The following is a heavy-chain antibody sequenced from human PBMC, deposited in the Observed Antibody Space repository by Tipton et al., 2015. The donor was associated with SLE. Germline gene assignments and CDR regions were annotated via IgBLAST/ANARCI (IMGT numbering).Heavy chain of an antibody. J-gene: IGHJ4*02. CDR1: GFTFSDYY. D-gene: IGHD3-16*01. CDR3: ARESSLWYYFDY. CDR2: IYYSGST. Sequence: LRLSCAASGFTFSDYYMSWIRQHPGKGLEWIGYIYYSGSTYYNPSLKSRVTISVDTSKNQFSLKLSSVTAADTAVYYCARESSLWYYFDYWGQGTLVTVSS. V-gene: IGHV4-31*02.